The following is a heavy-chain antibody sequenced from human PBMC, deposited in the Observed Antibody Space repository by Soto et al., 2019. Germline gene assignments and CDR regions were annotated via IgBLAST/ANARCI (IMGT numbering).Heavy chain of an antibody. Sequence: IMSHTCAVSEGSIIGGGRSWSWNRQPPGKGLEWIGYIYHSGSTYYNPSLKSRVTISVDTSKNQFSLKLSSVTAADTAVYYCARDAYESAGMDVWGQGTTVTVSS. D-gene: IGHD3-22*01. V-gene: IGHV4-30-2*05. CDR2: IYHSGST. J-gene: IGHJ6*02. CDR1: EGSIIGGGRS. CDR3: ARDAYESAGMDV.